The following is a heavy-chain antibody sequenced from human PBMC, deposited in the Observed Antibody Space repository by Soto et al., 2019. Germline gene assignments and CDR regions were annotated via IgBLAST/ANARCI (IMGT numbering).Heavy chain of an antibody. J-gene: IGHJ6*02. V-gene: IGHV3-53*01. CDR2: FYSGGNT. CDR3: ARERIVVVTATLYYYYGMDV. D-gene: IGHD2-21*02. CDR1: GFTVSSNH. Sequence: GGSLRLSCAASGFTVSSNHMRWVRQAPGRGLECVSVFYSGGNTNYADSVKGRFTISRDNSKNTLYLQMNSLRAEDTAVYYCARERIVVVTATLYYYYGMDVWGRGTTVTVSS.